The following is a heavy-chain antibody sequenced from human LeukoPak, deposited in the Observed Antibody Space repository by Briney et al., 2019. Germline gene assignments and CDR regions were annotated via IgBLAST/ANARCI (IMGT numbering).Heavy chain of an antibody. CDR1: SYSISSGYY. D-gene: IGHD3-10*01. CDR2: FYYSGST. Sequence: ASETLSLTCTVSSYSISSGYYWSWIRQPPGKGLEWIGYFYYSGSTNYNPSLKSRVTISEDASKNQFSLRLSSVTAADTAVYYCARVGEYYYGSGSLVNWGQGTLVTVSS. CDR3: ARVGEYYYGSGSLVN. V-gene: IGHV4-61*01. J-gene: IGHJ4*02.